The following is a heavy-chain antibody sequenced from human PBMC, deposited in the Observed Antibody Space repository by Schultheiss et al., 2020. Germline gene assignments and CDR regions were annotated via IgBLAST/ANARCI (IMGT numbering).Heavy chain of an antibody. V-gene: IGHV1-18*01. CDR3: ARDEAGATFRENDY. CDR1: GYTFTSYG. CDR2: ISAYNGNT. D-gene: IGHD1-26*01. Sequence: GESLKISCKASGYTFTSYGISWVRQAPGQGLEWMGWISAYNGNTNYAQKLQGRVTMTTDTSTSTAYMELRSLRSDDTAVYYCARDEAGATFRENDYWGQGTLVTVSS. J-gene: IGHJ4*02.